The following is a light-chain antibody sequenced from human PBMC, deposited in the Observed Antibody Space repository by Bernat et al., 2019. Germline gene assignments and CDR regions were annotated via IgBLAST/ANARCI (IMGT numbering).Light chain of an antibody. Sequence: DIVMTQSPPFLPVSPGEPASISCRSSQSLRHSNGYKYLDWYLQKPAQSPQLVTYLGSNRASAVPDRFSGRGSGTDFTLKISRVEAEDVGVYYCMQELQSPYTFGQGTKLEIK. CDR2: LGS. J-gene: IGKJ2*01. CDR1: QSLRHSNGYKY. V-gene: IGKV2-28*01. CDR3: MQELQSPYT.